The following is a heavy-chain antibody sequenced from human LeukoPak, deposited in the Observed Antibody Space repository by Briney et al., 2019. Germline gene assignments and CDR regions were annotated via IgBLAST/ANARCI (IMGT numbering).Heavy chain of an antibody. D-gene: IGHD6-6*01. CDR3: AKGEYSSSYDAFDI. CDR1: GCTFSSYA. J-gene: IGHJ3*02. Sequence: GGSLRLYCAASGCTFSSYAMSRVRQAPGKGLEWASAISGSGGSTYYADSVKGRFTIPRANSKNNLYLQMNSQRADATAVYACAKGEYSSSYDAFDIWGQGTTVTVSS. CDR2: ISGSGGST. V-gene: IGHV3-23*01.